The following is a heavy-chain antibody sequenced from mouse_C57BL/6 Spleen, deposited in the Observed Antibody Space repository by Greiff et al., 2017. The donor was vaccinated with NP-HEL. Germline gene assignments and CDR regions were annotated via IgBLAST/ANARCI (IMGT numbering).Heavy chain of an antibody. CDR2: ILPGSGST. D-gene: IGHD1-1*01. V-gene: IGHV1-9*01. Sequence: QVQLQQSGAELMKPGASVKLSCKATGYTFTGYWIEWVKQRPGHGLEWIGEILPGSGSTNYIEKFKGKATFTADTSSNTAYMQLSSLTTEDSAIYYCARRAQGRYYYGSSYEDYWGQGTTLTVSS. J-gene: IGHJ2*01. CDR3: ARRAQGRYYYGSSYEDY. CDR1: GYTFTGYW.